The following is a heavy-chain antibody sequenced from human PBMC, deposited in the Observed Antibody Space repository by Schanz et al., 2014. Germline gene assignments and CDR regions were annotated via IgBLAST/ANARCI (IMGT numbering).Heavy chain of an antibody. V-gene: IGHV1-18*01. CDR3: ARVHVATDHYNSPGAFDI. CDR2: INAHTGNT. J-gene: IGHJ3*02. Sequence: QVQLVQSGAEVKKPGASVKVSCKASGYIFGSHGMTWVRQAPGQGPELMGWINAHTGNTQYAQKFQGRVNMTRDTVTATVHLELTRLRTDDTAIYYCARVHVATDHYNSPGAFDIWGQGTRVTVSS. CDR1: GYIFGSHG. D-gene: IGHD1-20*01.